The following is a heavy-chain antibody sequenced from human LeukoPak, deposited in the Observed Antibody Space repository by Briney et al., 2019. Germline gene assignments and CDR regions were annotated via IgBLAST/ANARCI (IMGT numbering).Heavy chain of an antibody. CDR2: IIPIFGTP. V-gene: IGHV1-69*13. Sequence: SVKVSCKASGGTFSSYGISWVRQAPGQGLEWMGGIIPIFGTPNYAQKFQGRVTITADESTSTAYMELSSLRSEDTAVYYCARDYCSSTSCLFDYWGQGTLVTVSS. D-gene: IGHD2-2*01. J-gene: IGHJ4*02. CDR3: ARDYCSSTSCLFDY. CDR1: GGTFSSYG.